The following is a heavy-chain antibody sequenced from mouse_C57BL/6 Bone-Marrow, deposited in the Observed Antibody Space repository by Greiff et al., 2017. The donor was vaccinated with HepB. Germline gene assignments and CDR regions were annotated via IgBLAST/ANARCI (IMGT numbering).Heavy chain of an antibody. Sequence: VQLQQSGAELVRPGASVKLSCTASGFNIKDYYMHWVKQRPEQGLEWIGRIDPEDGDTEYAPKFQGKATMTADTSSNTAYLQLSSLTSEDTAVYYCTTLYYSNSYYAMDYWGQGTSVTVSS. CDR1: GFNIKDYY. D-gene: IGHD2-5*01. J-gene: IGHJ4*01. V-gene: IGHV14-1*01. CDR2: IDPEDGDT. CDR3: TTLYYSNSYYAMDY.